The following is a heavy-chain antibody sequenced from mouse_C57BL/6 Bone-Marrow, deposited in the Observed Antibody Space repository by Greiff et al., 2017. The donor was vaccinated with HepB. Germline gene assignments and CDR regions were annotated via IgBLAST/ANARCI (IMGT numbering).Heavy chain of an antibody. J-gene: IGHJ4*01. Sequence: EVQLVESGGGLVQPKGSLKLSCAASGFSFNTYAMNWVRQAPGKGLEWVARIRSKSNNYATYYADSVKDRFTISRDDSESMLYLQMNNLKTEDTAMYYCVSDGYYGMDYWGQGTSVTVSS. CDR1: GFSFNTYA. CDR3: VSDGYYGMDY. V-gene: IGHV10-1*01. D-gene: IGHD2-3*01. CDR2: IRSKSNNYAT.